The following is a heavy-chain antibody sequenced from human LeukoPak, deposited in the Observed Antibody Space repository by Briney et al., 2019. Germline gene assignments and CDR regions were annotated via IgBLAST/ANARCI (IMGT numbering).Heavy chain of an antibody. CDR2: ISAYNGNT. V-gene: IGHV1-18*01. CDR1: GYTFTSYG. D-gene: IGHD6-19*01. CDR3: ARDRSSGWSHNIDY. Sequence: ASVKVSCKPSGYTFTSYGISWVRQAPGQGLEWMGWISAYNGNTDYAQKLQGRITMTTDTSTSTAYMELRSLRSDDTAVYYCARDRSSGWSHNIDYWGQGTLVTVSS. J-gene: IGHJ4*02.